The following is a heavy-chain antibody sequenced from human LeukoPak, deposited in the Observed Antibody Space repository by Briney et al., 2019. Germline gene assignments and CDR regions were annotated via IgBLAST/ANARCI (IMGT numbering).Heavy chain of an antibody. D-gene: IGHD3-22*01. CDR3: ARRFTMIVPRVSLFGP. V-gene: IGHV4-39*01. Sequence: SETLSLTCTVSGGSISSSSYYWGWIRQPPGKGLEWIGSIYYSGSTYYNPSLKSRVTISVDTSKNQFSLKLSSVTAADPAVYFCARRFTMIVPRVSLFGPWGAGTPVTVSS. CDR2: IYYSGST. CDR1: GGSISSSSYY. J-gene: IGHJ5*02.